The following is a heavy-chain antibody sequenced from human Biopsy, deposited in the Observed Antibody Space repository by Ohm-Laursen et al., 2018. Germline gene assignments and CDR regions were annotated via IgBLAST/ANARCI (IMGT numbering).Heavy chain of an antibody. J-gene: IGHJ5*02. V-gene: IGHV4-39*01. Sequence: SGTLSLTCTVSGGSVSSNVAYWAWIRQPPGKGLEAIGSIFYSGIPYYNPSLQSRVTMSEDTSKNPLSLNLTTATAADAAVYYCARHPTGFWFDPWGQGTLVIVSS. CDR1: GGSVSSNVAY. CDR3: ARHPTGFWFDP. CDR2: IFYSGIP.